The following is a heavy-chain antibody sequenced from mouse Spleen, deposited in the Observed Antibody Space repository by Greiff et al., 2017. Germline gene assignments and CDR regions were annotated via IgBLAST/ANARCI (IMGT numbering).Heavy chain of an antibody. J-gene: IGHJ4*01. V-gene: IGHV5-9-3*01. CDR1: GFTFSSYA. CDR2: ISSGGSYT. D-gene: IGHD1-1*01. Sequence: EVKVVESGGGLVKPGGSLKLSCAASGFTFSSYAMSWVRQTPEKRLEWVATISSGGSYTYYPDSVKGRFTISRDNAKNTLYLQMSSLRSEDTAMYYCASLLRNYAMDYWGQGTSVTVSS. CDR3: ASLLRNYAMDY.